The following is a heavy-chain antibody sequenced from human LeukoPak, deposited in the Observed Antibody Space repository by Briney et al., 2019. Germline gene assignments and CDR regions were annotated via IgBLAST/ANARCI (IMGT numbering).Heavy chain of an antibody. CDR1: GGSFSGYY. D-gene: IGHD2-15*01. CDR3: ARGRAYCSGGSCYYYYYGMDV. CDR2: INHSGST. J-gene: IGHJ6*02. V-gene: IGHV4-34*01. Sequence: SETLSLTCAVYGGSFSGYYWSWIRQPPGKGLEWIGEINHSGSTNYIPSLKSRVTISVDTSKNQFSLKLSSVTAADTAVYYCARGRAYCSGGSCYYYYYGMDVWGQGTTVTVSS.